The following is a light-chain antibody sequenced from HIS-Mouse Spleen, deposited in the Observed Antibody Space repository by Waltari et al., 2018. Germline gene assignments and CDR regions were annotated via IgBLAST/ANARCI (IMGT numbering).Light chain of an antibody. CDR3: QQYYSTPPT. J-gene: IGKJ1*01. V-gene: IGKV4-1*01. CDR2: WAS. Sequence: DIVMTQSPDSLDVSMGESGNLTCQSSQSVLYSSNNKNYLAWYQQKPGQPPKLLIYWASTRESGVPDRFSGSGSGTDFTLTISSLQAEDVAVYYCQQYYSTPPTFGQGTKVEIK. CDR1: QSVLYSSNNKNY.